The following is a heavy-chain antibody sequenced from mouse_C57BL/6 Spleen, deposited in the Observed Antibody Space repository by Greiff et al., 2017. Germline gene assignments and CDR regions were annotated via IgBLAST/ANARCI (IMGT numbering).Heavy chain of an antibody. D-gene: IGHD2-1*01. Sequence: VQLQQSGAELARPGASVKLSCKASGYTFTSYGISWVKQRTGQGLEWIGEIYPRSGNTYYNEKFKGKATLTADKSSSTAYMELRSLTSDDSAVYFCARSRKSPYGNGEFYFDYWGQGTTLTVSS. CDR3: ARSRKSPYGNGEFYFDY. V-gene: IGHV1-81*01. CDR2: IYPRSGNT. CDR1: GYTFTSYG. J-gene: IGHJ2*01.